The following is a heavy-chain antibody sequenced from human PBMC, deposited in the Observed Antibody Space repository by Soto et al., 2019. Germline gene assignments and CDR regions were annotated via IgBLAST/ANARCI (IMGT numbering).Heavy chain of an antibody. D-gene: IGHD4-17*01. Sequence: EVQLLESGGGLVQPGGSLRLSCAASGFTFSSYAMSWVRQAPGKGLECVSAISGSGGSTYYAYSVKGRFTISRDNSKNTLYLQRNSLRAEDTAVYYCANILYGEREDYWGQGTLVTVSS. CDR3: ANILYGEREDY. V-gene: IGHV3-23*01. J-gene: IGHJ4*02. CDR2: ISGSGGST. CDR1: GFTFSSYA.